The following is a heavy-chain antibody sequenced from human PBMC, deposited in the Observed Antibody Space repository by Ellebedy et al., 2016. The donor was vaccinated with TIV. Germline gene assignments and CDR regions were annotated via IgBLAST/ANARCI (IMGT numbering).Heavy chain of an antibody. CDR3: AKEGISYGYEGPPFGVY. CDR2: ISYDGSNK. V-gene: IGHV3-30*04. CDR1: GSTFSSYA. Sequence: GESLKISCAASGSTFSSYAMHWVRQAPGKGLEWVAVISYDGSNKYYADSVKGRFTISRDNSKNTLYLQMNSLRAEDTAVYYCAKEGISYGYEGPPFGVYWGQGTLVTVSS. D-gene: IGHD5-18*01. J-gene: IGHJ4*02.